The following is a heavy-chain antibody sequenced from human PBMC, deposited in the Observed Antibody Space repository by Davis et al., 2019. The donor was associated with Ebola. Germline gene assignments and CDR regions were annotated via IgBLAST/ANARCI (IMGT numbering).Heavy chain of an antibody. CDR1: GFSFTSYS. J-gene: IGHJ6*02. Sequence: PGGSLRLSCAASGFSFTSYSMNWVRQAPGKGLEWVAYISGGYTYYAESVKGRFTISRDNAKNTLYLQMNSLRAEDTAVYYCARGDRGSYGYVGYYYYGMDVWGQGTTVTVSS. V-gene: IGHV3-21*05. CDR2: ISGGYT. D-gene: IGHD5-18*01. CDR3: ARGDRGSYGYVGYYYYGMDV.